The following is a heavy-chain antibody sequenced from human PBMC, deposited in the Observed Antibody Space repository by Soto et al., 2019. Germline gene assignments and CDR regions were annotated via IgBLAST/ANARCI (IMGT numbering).Heavy chain of an antibody. D-gene: IGHD6-13*01. CDR2: IYSGGST. V-gene: IGHV3-53*01. Sequence: EVQLVESGGGLIQPGGSLRLSCAASGFTVSSNYMSWVRQAPGKGLEWVSVIYSGGSTYYADSVKGRFTISRDNSKNTLYLQMNSLRAEDTAVYYCATGPRYSSSSWGWFDPWGQGTLVTVSS. CDR1: GFTVSSNY. J-gene: IGHJ5*02. CDR3: ATGPRYSSSSWGWFDP.